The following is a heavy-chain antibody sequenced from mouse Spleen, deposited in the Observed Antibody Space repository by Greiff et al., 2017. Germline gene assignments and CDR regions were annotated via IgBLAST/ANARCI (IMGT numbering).Heavy chain of an antibody. J-gene: IGHJ4*01. Sequence: VQLKESGAELVKPGASVKLSCTASGFNIKDTYMHWVKQRPEQGLEWIGRIDPANGNTKYDPKFQGKATITADTSSNTAYLQLSSLTSEDTAVYYCAQNSYAMDYWGQGTSVTVSS. CDR3: AQNSYAMDY. CDR1: GFNIKDTY. CDR2: IDPANGNT. V-gene: IGHV14-3*02.